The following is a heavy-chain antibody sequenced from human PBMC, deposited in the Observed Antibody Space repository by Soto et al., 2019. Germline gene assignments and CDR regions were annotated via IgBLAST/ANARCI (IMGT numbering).Heavy chain of an antibody. V-gene: IGHV1-69*01. CDR3: VREGYHGAGQEFYFDY. Sequence: QVQLVQSGAEVKKPGSSVKVSCKASGGTFSSYAISWVRQAPGQGLEWMGGIIPIFGTANYAKKFQGRVTITADESTSTAYMELSSPRPDDTALYYCVREGYHGAGQEFYFDYWGQGTLVTVLS. CDR2: IIPIFGTA. J-gene: IGHJ4*02. D-gene: IGHD3-10*01. CDR1: GGTFSSYA.